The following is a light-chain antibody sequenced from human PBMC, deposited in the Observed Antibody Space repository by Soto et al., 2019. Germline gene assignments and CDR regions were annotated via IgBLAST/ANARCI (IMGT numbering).Light chain of an antibody. V-gene: IGKV1D-12*01. CDR1: QDINNW. CDR2: TTS. CDR3: QQANSFPLT. J-gene: IGKJ4*01. Sequence: DIQMTQFPSSVSASVGVRVTITCRASQDINNWLAWYQQKPGKAPKVLIYTTSNLQSGVPSRFSGSRSGTDFTLTINSLQPEDFATYYCQQANSFPLTFGGGTKVEIK.